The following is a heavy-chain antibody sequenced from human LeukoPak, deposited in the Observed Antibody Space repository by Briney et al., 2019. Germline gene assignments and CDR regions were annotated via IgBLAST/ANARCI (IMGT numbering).Heavy chain of an antibody. CDR3: ARESDMVGNFFDY. V-gene: IGHV1-18*01. D-gene: IGHD5-12*01. CDR2: ISAYNGNT. CDR1: GYTFTSYG. Sequence: ASVKVSCKASGYTFTSYGISWVRQAPGQGLEWMGWISAYNGNTNYAQKFQGRVTITADESTSTAYMELSSLRSEDTAVYYCARESDMVGNFFDYWGQGTLVTVSS. J-gene: IGHJ4*02.